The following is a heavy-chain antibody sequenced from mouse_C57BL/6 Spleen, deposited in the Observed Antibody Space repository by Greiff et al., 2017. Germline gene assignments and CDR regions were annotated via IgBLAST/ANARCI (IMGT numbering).Heavy chain of an antibody. CDR3: ARELLHFDY. V-gene: IGHV3-6*01. J-gene: IGHJ2*01. Sequence: EVKLQESGPGLVKPSQSLSLTCSVTGYSITSGYYWNWIRQFPGNKLEWMGYISYDGSNNYNPSLKNRISITRDTSKNQFFLKLNSVTTEDTATXYCARELLHFDYWGQGTTLTVSS. CDR2: ISYDGSN. CDR1: GYSITSGYY. D-gene: IGHD2-12*01.